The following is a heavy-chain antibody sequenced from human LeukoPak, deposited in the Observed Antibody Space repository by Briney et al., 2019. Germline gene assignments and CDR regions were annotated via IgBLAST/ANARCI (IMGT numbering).Heavy chain of an antibody. Sequence: SETLSLTCSVSGGSISSSSYYWGWIRQPPGKGVGWIGSIYYRGSTYYNPSLKSRVTISVDTSKNQFSLKLSSVTAADTAVYYCAIAAAGIFGYWGQGTLVTVSS. D-gene: IGHD6-13*01. V-gene: IGHV4-39*07. CDR1: GGSISSSSYY. J-gene: IGHJ4*02. CDR3: AIAAAGIFGY. CDR2: IYYRGST.